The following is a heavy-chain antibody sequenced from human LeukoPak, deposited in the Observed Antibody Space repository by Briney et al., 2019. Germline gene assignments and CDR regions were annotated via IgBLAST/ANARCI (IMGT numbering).Heavy chain of an antibody. CDR2: IYTSGST. Sequence: SETLSLTCTVSGGSISSGSYFWSWIRQPAGKGLEWIGRIYTSGSTNYNPSLKSRVTISVDTSKNQFSLKLSSVTAADTAVYYCASFPGGPRDFWSGPRFDPWGQGTLVTVSS. J-gene: IGHJ5*02. D-gene: IGHD3-3*01. V-gene: IGHV4-61*02. CDR3: ASFPGGPRDFWSGPRFDP. CDR1: GGSISSGSYF.